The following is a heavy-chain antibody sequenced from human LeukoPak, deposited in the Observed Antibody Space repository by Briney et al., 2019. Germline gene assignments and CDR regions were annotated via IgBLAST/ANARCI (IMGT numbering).Heavy chain of an antibody. CDR3: ARVIVTGYYDAVDI. J-gene: IGHJ3*02. D-gene: IGHD3-9*01. CDR1: GFTVSSNH. CDR2: IDSGGST. Sequence: GGSLRLSCAASGFTVSSNHMSWVRQAPGKGLEWVSVIDSGGSTYYADSVKGRFTISRDNSKNTLYLQMNSLRAEDTAVYYCARVIVTGYYDAVDIWGQGTMVTVSS. V-gene: IGHV3-53*01.